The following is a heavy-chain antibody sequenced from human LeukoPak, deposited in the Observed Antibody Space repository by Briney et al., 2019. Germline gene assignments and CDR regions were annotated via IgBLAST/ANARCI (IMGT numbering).Heavy chain of an antibody. Sequence: PGGSLRLSCAASGFDFDDYGMTWVRQAPGKGLEWVSGINGNGGSTGYADSVRGRFIISRDNAKNYVHLQMDSLRAEDTAGYYCARDQGPADYWGQGTLVTVSS. CDR2: INGNGGST. V-gene: IGHV3-20*04. D-gene: IGHD1-14*01. J-gene: IGHJ4*02. CDR1: GFDFDDYG. CDR3: ARDQGPADY.